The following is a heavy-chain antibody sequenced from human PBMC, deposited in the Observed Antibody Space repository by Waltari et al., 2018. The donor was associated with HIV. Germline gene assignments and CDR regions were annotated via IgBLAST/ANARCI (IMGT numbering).Heavy chain of an antibody. CDR2: IYHSGNT. V-gene: IGHV4-31*03. CDR3: AKTRGAAGTDYYGMDV. Sequence: VQLQESGPGLVKPSETLSVTCSVSGGSITSGGYYWSWIRQPPGKGLEWIGHIYHSGNTFYNPSLRSRLSISVDTSKNQFSLEVRSVTAADTAVYYCAKTRGAAGTDYYGMDV. CDR1: GGSITSGGYY. D-gene: IGHD6-13*01. J-gene: IGHJ6*01.